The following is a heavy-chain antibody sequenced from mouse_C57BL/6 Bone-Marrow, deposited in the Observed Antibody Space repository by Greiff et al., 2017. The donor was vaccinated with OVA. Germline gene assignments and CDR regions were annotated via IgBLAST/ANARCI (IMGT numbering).Heavy chain of an antibody. CDR2: IDPSDSYT. V-gene: IGHV1-69*01. CDR1: GYTFTSYW. Sequence: QVQLKQSGAELVMPGASVKLSCKASGYTFTSYWMHWVKQRPGQGLEWIGEIDPSDSYTNYNQKFKGKSTLTVDKTSSTAYMQLSSLTSEDSAVYYCARDDYPLDYWGQGTTLTVSS. CDR3: ARDDYPLDY. D-gene: IGHD2-4*01. J-gene: IGHJ2*01.